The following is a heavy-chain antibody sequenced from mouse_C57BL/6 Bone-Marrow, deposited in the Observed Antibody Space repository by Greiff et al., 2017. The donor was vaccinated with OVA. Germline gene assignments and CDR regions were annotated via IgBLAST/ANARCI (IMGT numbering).Heavy chain of an antibody. Sequence: VQLQQSGAELVRPGASVKLSCKASGYTFTDYYINWVKQRPGQGLEWIARIYPGSGNTYYNEKFKGKATLTAEKSSSTAYMQLSSLTSEDSAVYFCARGYYVPRGFAYWGQGTLVTVSA. J-gene: IGHJ3*01. CDR3: ARGYYVPRGFAY. V-gene: IGHV1-76*01. CDR2: IYPGSGNT. D-gene: IGHD1-1*01. CDR1: GYTFTDYY.